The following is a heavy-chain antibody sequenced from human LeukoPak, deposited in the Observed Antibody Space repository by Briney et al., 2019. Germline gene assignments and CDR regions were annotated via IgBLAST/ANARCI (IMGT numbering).Heavy chain of an antibody. J-gene: IGHJ4*02. CDR2: INHSGST. Sequence: SETLSLTCAVYGGSFSGYYWSWIRQPPGKGLEWIGEINHSGSTNYNPSLKSRVTISVDTSKNQFSLKLSSVTAADTAVYYCARVATGPFDYCGQGTLVTVSS. D-gene: IGHD5-12*01. CDR3: ARVATGPFDY. V-gene: IGHV4-34*01. CDR1: GGSFSGYY.